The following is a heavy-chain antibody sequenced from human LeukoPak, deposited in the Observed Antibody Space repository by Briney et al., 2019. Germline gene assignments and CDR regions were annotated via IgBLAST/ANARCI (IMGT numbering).Heavy chain of an antibody. D-gene: IGHD2-15*01. CDR1: GGSISSSSYY. Sequence: SETLSLTCTVSGGSISSSSYYWGWIRQPPGKGLEWIGSIYYSGSTYYNPSLKSRVTISVDTSKNQFSLKLSSVTAADTAVYYCARATRYCSGGSCYSSSRYYYYMDVWGKGTTVTVSS. J-gene: IGHJ6*03. CDR2: IYYSGST. V-gene: IGHV4-39*07. CDR3: ARATRYCSGGSCYSSSRYYYYMDV.